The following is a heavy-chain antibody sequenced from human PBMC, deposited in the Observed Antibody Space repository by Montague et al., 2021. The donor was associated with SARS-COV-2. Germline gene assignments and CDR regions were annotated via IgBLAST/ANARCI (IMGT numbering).Heavy chain of an antibody. J-gene: IGHJ4*02. CDR2: ISGAGTTI. V-gene: IGHV3-48*03. CDR1: GFTFSYFE. Sequence: SLRLSCAASGFTFSYFEMNWVCQAPGKGLEWISYISGAGTTIYYADSVKGRFTISRDNAKNSLYLQMNSLRAEDTAVYYCARDLVVTDGISDYWGQGTLVTVSS. D-gene: IGHD2-8*02. CDR3: ARDLVVTDGISDY.